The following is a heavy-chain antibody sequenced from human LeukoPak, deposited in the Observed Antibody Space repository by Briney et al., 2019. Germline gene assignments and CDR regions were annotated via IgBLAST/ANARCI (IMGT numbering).Heavy chain of an antibody. D-gene: IGHD3-16*01. CDR3: AVSASARGGFDS. CDR2: MNQDGSQN. V-gene: IGHV3-7*01. J-gene: IGHJ4*02. Sequence: GGSLRLSCAASGFTFSSYAMSWVRQAPGKGLEWVANMNQDGSQNYYVDSVKGRFTISRDNAKNSLYLQMNSLRAEDTAVYYCAVSASARGGFDSWGQGILVTVSS. CDR1: GFTFSSYA.